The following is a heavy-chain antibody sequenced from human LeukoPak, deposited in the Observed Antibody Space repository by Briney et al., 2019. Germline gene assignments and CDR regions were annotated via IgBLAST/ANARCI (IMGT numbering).Heavy chain of an antibody. D-gene: IGHD3-22*01. Sequence: PSETLSLTCTVSGGSISSGSYYWSWIRQPAGKGLEWIGRIYTSGSTNYNPSLKSRVTISVDTSKNQFSLKLSSVTAADTAVYYCEGYYYDSSGYSQDDYWGQGTLVTVSS. CDR3: EGYYYDSSGYSQDDY. J-gene: IGHJ4*02. V-gene: IGHV4-61*02. CDR2: IYTSGST. CDR1: GGSISSGSYY.